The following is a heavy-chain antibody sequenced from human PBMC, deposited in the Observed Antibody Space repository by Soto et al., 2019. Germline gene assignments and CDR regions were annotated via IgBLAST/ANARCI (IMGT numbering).Heavy chain of an antibody. J-gene: IGHJ5*02. CDR3: ARVPRTIAAHYNWFDP. CDR2: IIPIFGTA. V-gene: IGHV1-69*06. D-gene: IGHD6-13*01. Sequence: GASVKVSCKASGGTFSSYAISWVRQAPGQGLEWMGGIIPIFGTANYAQKFQGRVTITADKSMSTAYMELSSLRSEDTAVYYCARVPRTIAAHYNWFDPWGQGTLVTVYS. CDR1: GGTFSSYA.